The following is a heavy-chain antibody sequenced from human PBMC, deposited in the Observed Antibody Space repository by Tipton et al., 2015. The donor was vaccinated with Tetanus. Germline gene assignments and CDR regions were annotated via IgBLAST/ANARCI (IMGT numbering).Heavy chain of an antibody. CDR1: GASVSRSNYH. D-gene: IGHD3-3*01. CDR2: ISYSGST. CDR3: ARTSGYMYSDT. J-gene: IGHJ1*01. Sequence: GASVSRSNYHWGWIRQPPGKGLEWIGSISYSGSTYHNPSLKSRVAISVDTSKNQFSLKLSSVTSADTAVYYCARTSGYMYSDTWGQGTLVTVSS. V-gene: IGHV4-39*07.